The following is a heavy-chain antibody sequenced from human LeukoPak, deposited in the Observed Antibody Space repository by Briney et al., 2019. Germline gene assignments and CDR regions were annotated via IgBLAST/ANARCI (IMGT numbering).Heavy chain of an antibody. CDR1: GFTFSSYA. CDR3: GGGAAAVGY. V-gene: IGHV3-30-3*01. D-gene: IGHD2-2*01. CDR2: ISYDGSNK. Sequence: GGSLRLSCAASGFTFSSYAMHWVRQAPGKGLEWVAVISYDGSNKYYADSVKGRFTISRDNSKNTLYLQMNSLRAEDTAVYYCGGGAAAVGYWGQGTLVTVSS. J-gene: IGHJ4*02.